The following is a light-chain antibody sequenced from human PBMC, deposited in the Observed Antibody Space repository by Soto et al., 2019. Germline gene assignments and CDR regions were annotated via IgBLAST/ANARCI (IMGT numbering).Light chain of an antibody. CDR1: RGVSSK. Sequence: EIVMTQSPATLSVSPGEGATLSCRASRGVSSKLAWYQQKPGQAPRLLIYGASTRATGIPARFSGSGSGTEFTLIISSLQSEDSAVYYCQQYNSWLWTFGQGTKVEIK. V-gene: IGKV3-15*01. CDR3: QQYNSWLWT. J-gene: IGKJ1*01. CDR2: GAS.